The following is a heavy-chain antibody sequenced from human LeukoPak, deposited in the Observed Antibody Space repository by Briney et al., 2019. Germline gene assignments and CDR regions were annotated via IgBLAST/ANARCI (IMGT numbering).Heavy chain of an antibody. Sequence: SETLSLTCTVSGGSISSYYWSWIRQPAGKGLEWIGRIYTSGSTNYNPSLKSRVTMSVDTSKNQFSLKLSSVTAADTAVYYCARDFRPLEREANWFEAWGQGTLVTVSS. J-gene: IGHJ5*02. CDR2: IYTSGST. V-gene: IGHV4-4*07. D-gene: IGHD1-1*01. CDR1: GGSISSYY. CDR3: ARDFRPLEREANWFEA.